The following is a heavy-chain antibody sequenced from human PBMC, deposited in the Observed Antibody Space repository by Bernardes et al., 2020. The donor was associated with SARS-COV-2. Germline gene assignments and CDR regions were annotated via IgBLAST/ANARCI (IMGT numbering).Heavy chain of an antibody. V-gene: IGHV3-33*01. D-gene: IGHD1-26*01. CDR2: MWYDGTNE. CDR3: AREIVDGSYYYYYGMDV. J-gene: IGHJ6*02. CDR1: GFTFSSYG. Sequence: GGSLRLSCAASGFTFSSYGMHWVRQAPGKGLEWVAVMWYDGTNEYYADSVKGRFTISRDNPKNTLYLQMNSLRAEDTAVYYCAREIVDGSYYYYYGMDVWGQGTTVTVSS.